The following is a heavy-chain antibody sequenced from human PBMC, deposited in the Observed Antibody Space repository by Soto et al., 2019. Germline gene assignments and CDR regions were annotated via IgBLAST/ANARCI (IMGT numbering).Heavy chain of an antibody. V-gene: IGHV4-31*03. CDR2: FYSSGSI. Sequence: SETLSLTCFVSGYFIGAGGYYWSWIRHHPGKGLEWIGSFYSSGSIIYNPSLRSRVSITGDMSTNQFSMSLTSATAADTARYYCARMYSSGSGWFHPWGQGTLVTVSS. CDR1: GYFIGAGGYY. CDR3: ARMYSSGSGWFHP. J-gene: IGHJ5*02. D-gene: IGHD6-19*01.